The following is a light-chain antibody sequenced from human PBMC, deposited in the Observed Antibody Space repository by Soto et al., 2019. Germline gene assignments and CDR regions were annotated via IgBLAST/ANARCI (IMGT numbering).Light chain of an antibody. V-gene: IGLV2-14*01. CDR3: SSYSSSSTYV. J-gene: IGLJ1*01. CDR2: DVS. Sequence: QSALTQPASVSGSPGQSITISCTGTSSDVGGYNYVSWYQQHPGKAPKLMIYDVSDRPSGVSSRFSGSKSGNTASLTISGLQAKDEADYYCSSYSSSSTYVFGTGTKLTVL. CDR1: SSDVGGYNY.